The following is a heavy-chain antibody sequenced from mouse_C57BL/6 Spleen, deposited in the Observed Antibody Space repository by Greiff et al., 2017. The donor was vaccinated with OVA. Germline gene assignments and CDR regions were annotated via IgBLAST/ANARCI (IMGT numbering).Heavy chain of an antibody. D-gene: IGHD4-1*01. V-gene: IGHV5-4*01. J-gene: IGHJ1*03. CDR2: ISDGGRYT. CDR3: ARDRGLGRYWYFDV. CDR1: GFTFSSYA. Sequence: EVKVVESGGGLVTPGGSLKLSCAASGFTFSSYAMSWVRQTPEKRLEWVATISDGGRYTYYPANVKGRFTITRDNAKNNLYLQMSHLKSEDTAMYYCARDRGLGRYWYFDVWGTGTTVTVAS.